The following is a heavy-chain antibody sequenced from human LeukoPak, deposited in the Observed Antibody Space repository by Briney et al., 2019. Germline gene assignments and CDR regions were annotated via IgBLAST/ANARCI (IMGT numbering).Heavy chain of an antibody. Sequence: PGGSLRLSCAASGFTFSSYGMHWVRQAPGKGLEWVSSISSSSSYIYYADSVKGRFTISRDNAKNSLYLQMNSLRAEDTAVYYCARDGGPNGSSDSNYDILTGPDYWGQGTLVTVSS. J-gene: IGHJ4*02. V-gene: IGHV3-21*01. CDR2: ISSSSSYI. CDR3: ARDGGPNGSSDSNYDILTGPDY. D-gene: IGHD3-9*01. CDR1: GFTFSSYG.